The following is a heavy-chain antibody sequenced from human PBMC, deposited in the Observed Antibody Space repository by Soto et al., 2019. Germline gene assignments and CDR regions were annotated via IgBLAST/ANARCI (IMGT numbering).Heavy chain of an antibody. CDR3: ARDQGGDYYGSGQYYCYGMDV. Sequence: GGSLRLSCAASGLTFSSYSMNWVRQTPGKGLEWVSYISSSSSTIYYADSVKGRFTISRDNAKNSLYLQMNSLRDEDTAVYYCARDQGGDYYGSGQYYCYGMDVWGQGTTDIVSS. V-gene: IGHV3-48*02. CDR2: ISSSSSTI. J-gene: IGHJ6*01. CDR1: GLTFSSYS. D-gene: IGHD3-10*01.